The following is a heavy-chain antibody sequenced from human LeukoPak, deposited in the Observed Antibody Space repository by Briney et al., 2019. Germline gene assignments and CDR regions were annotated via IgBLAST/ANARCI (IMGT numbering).Heavy chain of an antibody. CDR3: ARGLYSSSWYLGY. CDR2: IWYDGSNK. V-gene: IGHV3-33*01. D-gene: IGHD6-13*01. J-gene: IGHJ4*02. Sequence: PGGSLRLSCAASGFTFSSYGMHWVRQAPGKGLEWVAVIWYDGSNKYYADSVKGRFTISRDNSKNTVHLQMNSLRAEDTAVYYCARGLYSSSWYLGYWGQGTLVTVSS. CDR1: GFTFSSYG.